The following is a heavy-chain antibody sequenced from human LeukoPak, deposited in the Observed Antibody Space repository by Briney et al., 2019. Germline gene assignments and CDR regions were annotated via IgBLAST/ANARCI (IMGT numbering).Heavy chain of an antibody. CDR1: VGSISTYY. CDR3: VRRGSGSYWYFDL. J-gene: IGHJ2*01. CDR2: IDYSGNT. D-gene: IGHD2-15*01. Sequence: SETLSLTCTVSVGSISTYYWSWIRQPPGKGLEWIGNIDYSGNTNYSPSLKSRVTISVDTSKNQFSLKLMSVTAADTAVYYCVRRGSGSYWYFDLWGRGTLVTVSS. V-gene: IGHV4-59*08.